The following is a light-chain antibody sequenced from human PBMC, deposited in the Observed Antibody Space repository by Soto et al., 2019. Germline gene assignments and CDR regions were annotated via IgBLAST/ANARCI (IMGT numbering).Light chain of an antibody. CDR3: CSYAGSYTHV. CDR1: SSDVGGYNY. CDR2: DVS. Sequence: QSALTQPRSVSGSPGQSVTISCTGTSSDVGGYNYVSWYQQHPGKAPKLMIYDVSKRPSGVPDRFSGSKPGNTASLTISGLQAEDEADYYCCSYAGSYTHVFGTGTKLTVL. V-gene: IGLV2-11*01. J-gene: IGLJ1*01.